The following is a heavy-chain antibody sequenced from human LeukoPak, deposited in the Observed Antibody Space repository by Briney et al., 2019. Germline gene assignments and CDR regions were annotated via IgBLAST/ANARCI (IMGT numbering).Heavy chain of an antibody. CDR3: ARETSGIYPEY. D-gene: IGHD1-26*01. Sequence: SETLSLTCTVSGVSISTGGYYWSWIRQLPGKGLEWIGYILKTGSTYYNPSLRSRITISVDTSKNQFSLNLTSVTAADTAVYYCARETSGIYPEYWGQGILVTVSS. CDR1: GVSISTGGYY. J-gene: IGHJ4*02. V-gene: IGHV4-31*03. CDR2: ILKTGST.